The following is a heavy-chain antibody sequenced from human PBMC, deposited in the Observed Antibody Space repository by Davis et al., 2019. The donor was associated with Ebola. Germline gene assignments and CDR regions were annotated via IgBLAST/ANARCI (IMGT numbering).Heavy chain of an antibody. Sequence: MPSETLSLTCTLSGGSITSGDHYWSWIRQPPGKGLEWIGYIYWIGSTYYNPSLKSRVTISVDTSKNQFSLQMSSVTAADTAVYHCARLDFWSGYNLDYWGQGTLVTVSS. D-gene: IGHD3-3*01. J-gene: IGHJ4*02. CDR1: GGSITSGDHY. V-gene: IGHV4-30-4*01. CDR3: ARLDFWSGYNLDY. CDR2: IYWIGST.